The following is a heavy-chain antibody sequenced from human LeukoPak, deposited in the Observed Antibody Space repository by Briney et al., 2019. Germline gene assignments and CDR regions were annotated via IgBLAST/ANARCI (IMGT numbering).Heavy chain of an antibody. CDR1: GGSISSGSYY. CDR2: IYTSGST. D-gene: IGHD6-13*01. CDR3: AKSRGQLVPDYFQH. V-gene: IGHV4-61*02. Sequence: SQTLSLTCTVSGGSISSGSYYWSWIRQPAGKGLEWIGRIYTSGSTNYNPSLKSRVTISVDTSKNQFSLKLSSVTAADTAVYYCAKSRGQLVPDYFQHWGQGTLVTVSS. J-gene: IGHJ1*01.